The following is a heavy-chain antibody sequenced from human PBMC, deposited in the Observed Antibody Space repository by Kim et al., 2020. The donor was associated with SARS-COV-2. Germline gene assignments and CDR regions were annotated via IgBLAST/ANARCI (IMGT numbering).Heavy chain of an antibody. V-gene: IGHV1-8*01. CDR2: MNPNSGNT. Sequence: ASVKVSCKASGYTFTSYDINWVRQATGQGLEWMGWMNPNSGNTGYAQKFQGRVTMTRNTSISTAYMELSSLRSEDTAVYYCARGGYCSSTSCYGEYYYYGMDVWGQGTTVTVSS. CDR3: ARGGYCSSTSCYGEYYYYGMDV. CDR1: GYTFTSYD. J-gene: IGHJ6*02. D-gene: IGHD2-2*01.